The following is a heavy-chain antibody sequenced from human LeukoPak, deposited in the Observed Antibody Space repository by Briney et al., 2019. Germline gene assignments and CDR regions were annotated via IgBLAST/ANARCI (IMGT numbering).Heavy chain of an antibody. D-gene: IGHD2-15*01. CDR1: GYSINNYW. J-gene: IGHJ5*02. CDR3: ARQEYCSGGICYTWFDP. Sequence: GESLKISCKGSGYSINNYWIGWVRQMPGKGLEWMGITYPADSDIRYSPSFQGQVTISADKSISTAYLQWSSLKASDTAMYYCARQEYCSGGICYTWFDPWGQGTLVTVSS. V-gene: IGHV5-51*01. CDR2: TYPADSDI.